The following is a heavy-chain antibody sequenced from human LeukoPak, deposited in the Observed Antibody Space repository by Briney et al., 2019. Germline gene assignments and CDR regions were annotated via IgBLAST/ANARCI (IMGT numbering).Heavy chain of an antibody. V-gene: IGHV3-66*01. J-gene: IGHJ4*02. CDR3: ARSAWDY. CDR2: IYSDGNT. CDR1: GFSVSSNY. Sequence: GGSLRLSCAASGFSVSSNYMSWVRQAPGKGLEWVSVIYSDGNTYYADSVKGRFTISRDNSKNTLYLQMNSLRAEDTAVYYCARSAWDYWGQGTLVTVSS.